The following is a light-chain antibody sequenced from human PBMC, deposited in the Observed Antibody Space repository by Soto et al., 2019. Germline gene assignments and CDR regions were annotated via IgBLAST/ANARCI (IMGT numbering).Light chain of an antibody. Sequence: QTVVTQETSLTVSPGGTVTLTCASSTGAVTSGYYPNWFQQKPGQAPRALIYNTSNKHSWTPARFSGSLLGGKAALTLSGVQPEDEAEYYCLLYNGDTWAFGGGTKLTVL. V-gene: IGLV7-43*01. CDR2: NTS. CDR3: LLYNGDTWA. J-gene: IGLJ3*02. CDR1: TGAVTSGYY.